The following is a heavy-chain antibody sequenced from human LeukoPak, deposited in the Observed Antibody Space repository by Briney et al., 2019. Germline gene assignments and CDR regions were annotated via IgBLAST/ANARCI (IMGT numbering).Heavy chain of an antibody. CDR1: GGSISSGGFF. J-gene: IGHJ3*02. V-gene: IGHV4-30-4*01. D-gene: IGHD3-22*01. Sequence: SETLSLTCSVSGGSISSGGFFWSWIRQPPGTGLECIGYIYYAGSTYYNPSLKSRLTMSVDTSKNQFSLKLTGLTAADTAVYYCASLENSGYTNAFETWGQETPVVVSS. CDR3: ASLENSGYTNAFET. CDR2: IYYAGST.